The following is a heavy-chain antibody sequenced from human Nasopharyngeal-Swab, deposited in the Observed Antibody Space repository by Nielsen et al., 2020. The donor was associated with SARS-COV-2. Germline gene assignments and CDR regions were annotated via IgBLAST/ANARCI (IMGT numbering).Heavy chain of an antibody. V-gene: IGHV3-7*01. CDR3: ARVGWWFHYYFDY. Sequence: GGSLRLSCAASGLTFTNSWMSWVRQAPGKGLEWVANIKQDGSDKYYVDSVKGRFTISRDNAKNSLELQMNSLRAEDTAVYYCARVGWWFHYYFDYWGQGTLVTVSS. CDR1: GLTFTNSW. J-gene: IGHJ4*02. CDR2: IKQDGSDK. D-gene: IGHD2-15*01.